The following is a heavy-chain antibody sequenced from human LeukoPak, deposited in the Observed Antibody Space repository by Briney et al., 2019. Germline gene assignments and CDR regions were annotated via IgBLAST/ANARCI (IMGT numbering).Heavy chain of an antibody. D-gene: IGHD3-9*01. CDR1: GGSFSGYY. CDR3: ARGYYDILTGYLYYYYYMDV. V-gene: IGHV4-59*01. J-gene: IGHJ6*03. CDR2: IYYSGST. Sequence: PSETLSLTCAVYGGSFSGYYWSWIRQPPGKGLEWIGYIYYSGSTNYNPSLKSRVTISVDTSKNQFSLKLSSVTAADTAVYYCARGYYDILTGYLYYYYYMDVWGKGTTVTVSS.